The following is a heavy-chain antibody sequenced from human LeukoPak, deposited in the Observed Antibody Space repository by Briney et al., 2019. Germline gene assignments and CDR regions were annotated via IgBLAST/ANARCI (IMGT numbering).Heavy chain of an antibody. D-gene: IGHD2-15*01. Sequence: GGSLRLSCGASGFNFDDYGMSWVRQAPGKGLEWVSGINWNGGSTGYADSVKGRFTISRDNAKNSLFLQMNSLRAEDTALYYCARGEIVGYCSGGSCYRPIDIWGQGTMVTVSS. J-gene: IGHJ3*02. CDR2: INWNGGST. CDR3: ARGEIVGYCSGGSCYRPIDI. CDR1: GFNFDDYG. V-gene: IGHV3-20*04.